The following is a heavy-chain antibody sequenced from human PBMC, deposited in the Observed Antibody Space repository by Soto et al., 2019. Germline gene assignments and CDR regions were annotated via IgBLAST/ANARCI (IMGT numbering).Heavy chain of an antibody. CDR3: AKAGLAAACYYYYGMDV. J-gene: IGHJ6*02. CDR1: GFTFSSYG. V-gene: IGHV3-30*18. CDR2: ISYDGSNK. D-gene: IGHD6-13*01. Sequence: QVQLVESGGGVVQPGRSLRLSCAASGFTFSSYGMHWVRQAPGKGLEWVAVISYDGSNKYYADSVKGRFTISRDNSKNTLYLQMNSLRAEDTAVYYCAKAGLAAACYYYYGMDVWVQGTTVTVSS.